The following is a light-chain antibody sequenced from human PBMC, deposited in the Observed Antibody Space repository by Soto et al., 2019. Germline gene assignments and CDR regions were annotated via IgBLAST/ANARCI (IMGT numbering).Light chain of an antibody. CDR2: DAS. J-gene: IGKJ5*01. CDR1: QSLSGQ. CDR3: QRRRDWPIT. Sequence: EIVLTQSPATLSLSPGEGATLSCRASQSLSGQLAWFQQKPGQAPRLLIYDASNRATGIPARFSGRGSGTAFPLTISSLEPEDFAVYYCQRRRDWPITFGQGTRLDIK. V-gene: IGKV3-11*01.